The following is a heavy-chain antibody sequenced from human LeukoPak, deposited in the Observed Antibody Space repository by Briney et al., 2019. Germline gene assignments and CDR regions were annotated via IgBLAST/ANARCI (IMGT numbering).Heavy chain of an antibody. D-gene: IGHD4-17*01. CDR1: GFTFSNAW. CDR2: IKSKTDGGTT. Sequence: GGSLRLSCAASGFTFSNAWMSWVRQAPGKGLEWVGRIKSKTDGGTTDYAAPVKGRFTISRDDSKNTLYLQMNSLKTEDTAVYYCTTVNDYGDFEFDYWGQGTLVTVSS. J-gene: IGHJ4*02. V-gene: IGHV3-15*01. CDR3: TTVNDYGDFEFDY.